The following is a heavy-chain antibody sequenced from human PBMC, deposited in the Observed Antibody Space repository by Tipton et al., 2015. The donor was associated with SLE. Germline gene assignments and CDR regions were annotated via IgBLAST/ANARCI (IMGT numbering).Heavy chain of an antibody. Sequence: TLSLACAVSGGSISSSNWWSWVRQPPGKGLEWIGETYHSGSTNYNPSLKSRVTISVDKSKNQFSLKLSSVTAADTAVYYCARAWRQLATYFDYWGQGALVTVSS. CDR2: TYHSGST. J-gene: IGHJ4*02. V-gene: IGHV4-4*02. CDR3: ARAWRQLATYFDY. D-gene: IGHD6-6*01. CDR1: GGSISSSNW.